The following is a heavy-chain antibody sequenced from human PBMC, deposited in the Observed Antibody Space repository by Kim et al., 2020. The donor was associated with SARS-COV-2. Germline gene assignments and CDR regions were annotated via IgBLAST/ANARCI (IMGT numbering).Heavy chain of an antibody. CDR2: VSPNNGAT. CDR1: GYTFSDYY. D-gene: IGHD6-19*01. J-gene: IGHJ4*02. CDR3: ATGLGYGSDLWRPLDF. V-gene: IGHV1-2*02. Sequence: ASVKVSCKASGYTFSDYYIHWVRQAPGQGLEWMGWVSPNNGATTYAQKFQGTVIMTSDTSISTAYLDLTRLIYDDTAVYYCATGLGYGSDLWRPLDFWGQGTLVIVSS.